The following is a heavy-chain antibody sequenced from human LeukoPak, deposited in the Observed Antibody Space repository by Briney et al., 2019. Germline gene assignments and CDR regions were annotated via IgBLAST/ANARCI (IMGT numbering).Heavy chain of an antibody. D-gene: IGHD3-22*01. J-gene: IGHJ3*02. V-gene: IGHV3-7*01. CDR2: LDQDGSER. CDR3: ASYYDPLVGDAFDI. CDR1: GFPFSTYW. Sequence: EGSLRLSCAASGFPFSTYWMAWVRQAPGKGLEWVANLDQDGSERYYLDSVKGRFTISRDNAKTSLYLQMNNLRVEDTAVYYCASYYDPLVGDAFDIWGQGTMVMVSS.